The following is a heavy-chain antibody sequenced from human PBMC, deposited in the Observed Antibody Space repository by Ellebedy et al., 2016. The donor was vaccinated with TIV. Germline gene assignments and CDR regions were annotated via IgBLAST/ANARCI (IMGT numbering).Heavy chain of an antibody. Sequence: GESLKISCEASGFSFRSYWMGWVRQAPGKGLEWVANIYQDGSDQYYVDSVKGRFTISRDNVNKSLFLQMNSLRVEDTAVYYCARRGSYGDYAVQVNSWFDSWGQGTLVTVSS. V-gene: IGHV3-7*01. CDR1: GFSFRSYW. J-gene: IGHJ5*01. CDR3: ARRGSYGDYAVQVNSWFDS. CDR2: IYQDGSDQ. D-gene: IGHD4-17*01.